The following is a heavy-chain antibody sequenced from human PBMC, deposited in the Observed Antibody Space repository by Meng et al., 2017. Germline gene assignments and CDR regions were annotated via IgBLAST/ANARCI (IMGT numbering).Heavy chain of an antibody. CDR1: GYNSTSYA. V-gene: IGHV1-3*01. Sequence: AGPVLKKPGASVKVSCKASGYNSTSYAMHWLRQDPGQRLEWMGWINAGNGNTKCSQKFQGRVTMTRDTIASTAYMELSSLRSEDTAVYYWARDRSRLSTGILLFDSWGQGTLVTVSS. CDR3: ARDRSRLSTGILLFDS. D-gene: IGHD5/OR15-5a*01. CDR2: INAGNGNT. J-gene: IGHJ5*01.